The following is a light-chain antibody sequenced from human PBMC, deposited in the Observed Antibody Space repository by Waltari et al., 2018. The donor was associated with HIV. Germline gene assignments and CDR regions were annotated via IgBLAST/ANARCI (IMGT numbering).Light chain of an antibody. V-gene: IGLV1-40*01. CDR1: RSNIGTHE. CDR2: NTH. CDR3: QSSDSTLSGSV. J-gene: IGLJ2*01. Sequence: QSVLTQPPSVSGPPGQWVTLSCPRRRSNIGTHEVHWYQQLPGTAPRLLIYNTHSRPSGVPDRFSGSKSGTSASLAINGLQAEDEADYYCQSSDSTLSGSVFGGGTKLTVL.